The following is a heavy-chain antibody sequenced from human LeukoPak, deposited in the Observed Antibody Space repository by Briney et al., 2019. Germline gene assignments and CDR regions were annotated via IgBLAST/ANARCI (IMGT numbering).Heavy chain of an antibody. V-gene: IGHV1-18*01. CDR1: GYTFTSYG. D-gene: IGHD3-22*01. Sequence: ASVKVSCKASGYTFTSYGISWVRQAPGQGLEWMGWISAYNGNTNYAQKLQGRVTMTTDTSTSTAYMELRSLRSDDTAVYYCAXEGMNYYDSSGLKDWGQGTLVTVSS. J-gene: IGHJ4*02. CDR2: ISAYNGNT. CDR3: AXEGMNYYDSSGLKD.